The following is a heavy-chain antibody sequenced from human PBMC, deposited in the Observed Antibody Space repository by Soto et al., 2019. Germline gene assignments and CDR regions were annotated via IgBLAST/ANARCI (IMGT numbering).Heavy chain of an antibody. D-gene: IGHD2-15*01. Sequence: RGESLKISCKGSGYSFTSYWIGWVRQMPGKGLEWMGIIYPGDSDTRYSPSFQGQVTISADKSISTAYLQWSSLKASDTAMYYCARHGAYCSGGSCYVDYWGQGTLVTVSS. CDR1: GYSFTSYW. CDR2: IYPGDSDT. V-gene: IGHV5-51*01. J-gene: IGHJ4*02. CDR3: ARHGAYCSGGSCYVDY.